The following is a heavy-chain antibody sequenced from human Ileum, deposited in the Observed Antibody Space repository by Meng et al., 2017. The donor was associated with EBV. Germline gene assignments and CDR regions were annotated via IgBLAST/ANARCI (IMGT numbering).Heavy chain of an antibody. D-gene: IGHD4-17*01. CDR3: AMGPDYAKTGY. CDR1: GGSISSSNYC. Sequence: HLLRQESGPGVVKPSETLFLTCSVSGGSISSSNYCWGWIRQPPGKGLEWIQSICYTDYTYYNPSLKSRVTISADKSKNQFSLRLNSLTAADTAVYYCAMGPDYAKTGYWGQGTLVTGSS. CDR2: ICYTDYT. V-gene: IGHV4-39*01. J-gene: IGHJ4*02.